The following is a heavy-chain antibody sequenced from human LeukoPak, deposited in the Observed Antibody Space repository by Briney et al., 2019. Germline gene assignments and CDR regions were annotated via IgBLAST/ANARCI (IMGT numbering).Heavy chain of an antibody. CDR2: INSDGSST. CDR1: GFTFSNYW. Sequence: GGSLRLSCAASGFTFSNYWMYWVRQAPGKGLVWVSHINSDGSSTSYADSVKGRFTISRDNAKNTLYLQMYSLRAEDTAVYYCARVVVDGYNCCIGYWGQGTLVTVSS. D-gene: IGHD5-24*01. V-gene: IGHV3-74*01. J-gene: IGHJ4*02. CDR3: ARVVVDGYNCCIGY.